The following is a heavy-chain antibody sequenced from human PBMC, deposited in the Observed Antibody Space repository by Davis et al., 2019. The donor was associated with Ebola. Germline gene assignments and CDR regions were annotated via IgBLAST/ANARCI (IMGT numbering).Heavy chain of an antibody. J-gene: IGHJ5*02. D-gene: IGHD2/OR15-2a*01. CDR1: GYSISSGYY. V-gene: IGHV4-38-2*02. CDR3: AKSLLRIAAFDA. CDR2: IYHSGST. Sequence: PSETLSLTCTVSGYSISSGYYWGWIRQPPGKGLEWIGSIYHSGSTYYNPSLKSRVTISVDTSKNQFSLKLSSVTAADTAVYYCAKSLLRIAAFDAWGQGTVVTVSS.